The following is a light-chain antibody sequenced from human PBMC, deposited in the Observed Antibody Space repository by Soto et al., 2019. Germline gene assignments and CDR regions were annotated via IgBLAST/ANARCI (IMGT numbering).Light chain of an antibody. J-gene: IGKJ1*01. CDR2: GAS. CDR1: QSVNSNY. Sequence: ETVLTQSPGTLSLSPGERATVSCRASQSVNSNYLAWYQQKPGQAPRLLIYGASSRATGIPDRFSGSGSGTDFILTISRLEPDDFAVYYCQQYGRSPRTFGQGTKVDIK. V-gene: IGKV3-20*01. CDR3: QQYGRSPRT.